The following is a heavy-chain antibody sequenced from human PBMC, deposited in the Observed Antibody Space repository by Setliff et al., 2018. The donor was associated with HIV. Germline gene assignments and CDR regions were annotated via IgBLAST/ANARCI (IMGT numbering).Heavy chain of an antibody. D-gene: IGHD1-26*01. Sequence: GASVKVSCKASGYSFTNYAMHWVRQAPGQRLEWMGWINVGNDNTQYSQTLQGRVTIARDTSASTAYMELSSLRSEDTAVYYCASRRAAMWRGLFVGFENWGQGTLVTVSS. CDR2: INVGNDNT. J-gene: IGHJ4*02. V-gene: IGHV1-3*01. CDR3: ASRRAAMWRGLFVGFEN. CDR1: GYSFTNYA.